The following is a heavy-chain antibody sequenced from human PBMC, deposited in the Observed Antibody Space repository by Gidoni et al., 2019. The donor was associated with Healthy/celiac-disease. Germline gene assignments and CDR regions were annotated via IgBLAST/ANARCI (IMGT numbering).Heavy chain of an antibody. CDR3: ARTGYSSGWARMGGDY. CDR1: GGSISSSSYY. V-gene: IGHV4-39*01. CDR2: IYYSGST. D-gene: IGHD6-19*01. J-gene: IGHJ4*02. Sequence: GGSISSSSYYWGWIRQPPGKGLEWIGSIYYSGSTYYNPSLKSRVTISVDTSKNQFSLKLSSVTAADTAVYYCARTGYSSGWARMGGDYWGQGTLVTVSS.